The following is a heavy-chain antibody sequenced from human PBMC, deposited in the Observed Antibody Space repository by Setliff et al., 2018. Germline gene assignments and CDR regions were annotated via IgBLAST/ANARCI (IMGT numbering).Heavy chain of an antibody. D-gene: IGHD5-12*01. J-gene: IGHJ4*02. CDR1: GFTFNTFA. CDR3: AKDISAGGWLQLYSYDY. V-gene: IGHV3-23*01. Sequence: LRLSCVASGFTFNTFAMNWVRQAPGEGLEWVSTISTFGGMQYCADSVKGRFTISRDNSKNTLFLTMNSLRAEDTAVYYCAKDISAGGWLQLYSYDYWGQGTLVTVSS. CDR2: ISTFGGMQ.